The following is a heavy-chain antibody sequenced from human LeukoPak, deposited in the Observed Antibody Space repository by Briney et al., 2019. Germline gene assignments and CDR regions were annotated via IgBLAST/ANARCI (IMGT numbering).Heavy chain of an antibody. Sequence: GGSLRLSCAASGFTFSSYAMSWVRQAPGKGLEWVSDIYSDASAYYADSVKGRFTISRDNSKNTVYLQMNSLRAEDTAVYYCARYDFILIGYFDVWGXGTXVTVSS. CDR1: GFTFSSYA. V-gene: IGHV3-53*01. D-gene: IGHD3-3*01. J-gene: IGHJ2*01. CDR3: ARYDFILIGYFDV. CDR2: IYSDASA.